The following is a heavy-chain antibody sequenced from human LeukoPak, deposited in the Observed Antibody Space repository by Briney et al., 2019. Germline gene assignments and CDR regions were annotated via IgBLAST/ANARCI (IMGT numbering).Heavy chain of an antibody. J-gene: IGHJ3*01. V-gene: IGHV1-2*06. CDR1: GYTFTDNY. D-gene: IGHD3-22*01. CDR3: ARAQNYHDRSGYSDDTFDV. CDR2: VNPDSGGI. Sequence: VASVKVSCKASGYTFTDNYIHWVRQAPGQGLECMGRVNPDSGGINYAQKFQGRVTMTRDTSINTAFVELRRLRSDDTATYYCARAQNYHDRSGYSDDTFDVWGHGTMITVSS.